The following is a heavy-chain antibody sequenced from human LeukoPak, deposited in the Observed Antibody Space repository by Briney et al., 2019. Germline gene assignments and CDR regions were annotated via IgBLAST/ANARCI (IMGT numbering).Heavy chain of an antibody. J-gene: IGHJ3*02. V-gene: IGHV4-61*02. D-gene: IGHD3-22*01. CDR3: ARETYYYDSSGYRGSAFDI. CDR1: GGYINSGRYY. CDR2: IYTSGST. Sequence: SETLSLTCTVSGGYINSGRYYWHWLRQPAGKGLEWIGRIYTSGSTNYNPSLKSRVTVSVDTSKNQFSLKLSSVTAADTAVYYCARETYYYDSSGYRGSAFDIWGQGTMVTVSS.